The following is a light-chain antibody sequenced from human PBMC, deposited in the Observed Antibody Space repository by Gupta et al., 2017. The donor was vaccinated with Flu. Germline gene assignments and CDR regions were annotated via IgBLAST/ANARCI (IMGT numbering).Light chain of an antibody. Sequence: DIVMTQSPLSLPVTPGEPASISCRSSQSLLHSNGYNYLDWYLQKPGQSPQLLIYLGSNRASGVPDRFSGSGSGTDFTLKISRVEAEDVGVYYCRQALQTPRTFGQGTKVKLK. CDR1: QSLLHSNGYNY. CDR3: RQALQTPRT. CDR2: LGS. V-gene: IGKV2-28*01. J-gene: IGKJ1*01.